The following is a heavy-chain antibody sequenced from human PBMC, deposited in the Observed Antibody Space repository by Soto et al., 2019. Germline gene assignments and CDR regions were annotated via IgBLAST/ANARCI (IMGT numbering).Heavy chain of an antibody. CDR1: GGTFSSYA. CDR3: ARDLSSYRILYYLDS. Sequence: GASVKVSCKASGGTFSSYAISWVRQAPGQGLEWMGGIIPIFGTANYAQKFQGRVTITADESTSTAYMELSSLRSEDTAVYYCARDLSSYRILYYLDSWGQGTMVTVSS. D-gene: IGHD6-6*01. V-gene: IGHV1-69*13. CDR2: IIPIFGTA. J-gene: IGHJ4*02.